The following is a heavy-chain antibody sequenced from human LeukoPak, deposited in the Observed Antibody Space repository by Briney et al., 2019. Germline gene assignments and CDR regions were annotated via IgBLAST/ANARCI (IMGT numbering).Heavy chain of an antibody. J-gene: IGHJ3*02. Sequence: SETLSPTCTVSGGSISSYYWSWIRQPAGKGLEWIGRIYTSGSTNYNPSLKSRVTMSVDTSKNQFSLKLSSVTAADTAVYYCARERPTVLRYFDWSNHDAFDIWGQGTMVTVSS. D-gene: IGHD3-9*01. V-gene: IGHV4-4*07. CDR2: IYTSGST. CDR3: ARERPTVLRYFDWSNHDAFDI. CDR1: GGSISSYY.